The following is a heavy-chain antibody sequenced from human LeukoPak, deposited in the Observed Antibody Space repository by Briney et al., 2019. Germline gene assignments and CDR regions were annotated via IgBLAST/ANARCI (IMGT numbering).Heavy chain of an antibody. CDR1: GFTVSSNC. D-gene: IGHD3-9*01. CDR3: ARGYDILTGWFDP. J-gene: IGHJ5*02. Sequence: GGSLRLSCAASGFTVSSNCMSWVRQAPGKGLEWVSVIYSGGSTYYADSVKGRFTIYRDNSKITLYLQMNSLRTEDTAVYYCARGYDILTGWFDPWGQGTLVTVSS. CDR2: IYSGGST. V-gene: IGHV3-66*01.